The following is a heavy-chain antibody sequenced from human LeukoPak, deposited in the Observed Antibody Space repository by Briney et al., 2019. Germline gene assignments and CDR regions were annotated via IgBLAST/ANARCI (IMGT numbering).Heavy chain of an antibody. J-gene: IGHJ6*02. Sequence: SETLSLTCTVSGGFISSYYWSWIRQRPGKGLEWIGYIYYSGSTNYNPSLKSRVTISVDTSKNQFSLKLSSVTAADTAVYYCARHLGVVPYYYGMDVWGQGTTVTVSS. V-gene: IGHV4-59*08. CDR3: ARHLGVVPYYYGMDV. D-gene: IGHD3-3*01. CDR1: GGFISSYY. CDR2: IYYSGST.